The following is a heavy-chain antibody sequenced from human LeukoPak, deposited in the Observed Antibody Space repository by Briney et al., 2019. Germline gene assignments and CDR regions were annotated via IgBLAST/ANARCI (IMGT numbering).Heavy chain of an antibody. V-gene: IGHV4-30-4*01. CDR1: VGSISSGDYY. Sequence: SQTLSLTCTVSVGSISSGDYYWSWIRQPPGKGLEWIGYIYYSRSTYYNPSLKSRVTISVDTSKNQFSLKLSSVTAADTAVYYCARAIHDSQRKYYFDYWGQRTLVTVSS. D-gene: IGHD2-15*01. J-gene: IGHJ4*02. CDR3: ARAIHDSQRKYYFDY. CDR2: IYYSRST.